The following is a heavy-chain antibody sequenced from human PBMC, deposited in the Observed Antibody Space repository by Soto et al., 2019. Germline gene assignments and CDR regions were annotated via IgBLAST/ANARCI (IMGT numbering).Heavy chain of an antibody. CDR3: ARLSLYSGTYHSDY. D-gene: IGHD1-26*01. CDR2: IYYSGST. Sequence: SETLSLTCTVSGGSISSYYWSWIRQPPGKGLEWIGYIYYSGSTNYNPSLKSRVTISVDTSKNQFSLKLSSVTAADTAVYYCARLSLYSGTYHSDYWGQGTLVTVSS. CDR1: GGSISSYY. J-gene: IGHJ4*02. V-gene: IGHV4-59*08.